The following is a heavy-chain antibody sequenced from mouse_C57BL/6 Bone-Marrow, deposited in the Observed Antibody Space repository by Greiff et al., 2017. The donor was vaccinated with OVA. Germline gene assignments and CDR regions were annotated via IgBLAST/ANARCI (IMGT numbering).Heavy chain of an antibody. Sequence: VQLQESGGGLVKPGGSLKLSCAASGFTFSDYGMHWVRQAPETGLEWVAYISSGGSTIHYADTVKGSFPFSRDNAKNTLCLQMTSLRSEDTAKYYCAKINYWYFDVWGTGTTVTASS. V-gene: IGHV5-17*01. CDR2: ISSGGSTI. J-gene: IGHJ1*03. CDR3: AKINYWYFDV. CDR1: GFTFSDYG.